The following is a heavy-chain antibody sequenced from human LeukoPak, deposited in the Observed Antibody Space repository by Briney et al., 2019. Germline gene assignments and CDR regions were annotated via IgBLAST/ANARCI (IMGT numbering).Heavy chain of an antibody. CDR1: GYTFTSYY. CDR3: ARGRSIAARPGYFQH. V-gene: IGHV1-46*01. CDR2: INPSGGST. D-gene: IGHD6-6*01. Sequence: GASVKVSCKASGYTFTSYYMHWVRQAPGQGLEWMGIINPSGGSTSYAQKFQGRVTMTRDTSTSTVYMELNSLRSEDTAVYYGARGRSIAARPGYFQHWARAPWSPSPQ. J-gene: IGHJ1*01.